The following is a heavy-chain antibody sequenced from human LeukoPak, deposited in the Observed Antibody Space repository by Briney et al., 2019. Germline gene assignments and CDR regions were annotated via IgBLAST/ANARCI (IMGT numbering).Heavy chain of an antibody. CDR3: ARVHVVPPLDYYYYYMDV. CDR1: GGSISSGGYY. Sequence: SQTLSLTCTVSGGSISSGGYYWSWIRQPPGKGLEWIGYIYQSGSTYYNPSLKSRVTISVDRSKNQFSLKLSSVTAADTAVYYCARVHVVPPLDYYYYYMDVWGKGTTVTVSS. V-gene: IGHV4-30-2*01. CDR2: IYQSGST. J-gene: IGHJ6*03. D-gene: IGHD2-2*01.